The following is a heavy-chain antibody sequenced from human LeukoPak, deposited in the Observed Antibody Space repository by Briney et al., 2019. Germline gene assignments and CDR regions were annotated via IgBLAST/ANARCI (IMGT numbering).Heavy chain of an antibody. D-gene: IGHD3-10*01. CDR1: GGTFISYA. J-gene: IGHJ5*02. CDR2: IIPIFGTA. CDR3: ARTWFGELLVSNWFDT. Sequence: ASVKVSCKASGGTFISYAISWVRQAPGQGLEWMGGIIPIFGTANYAQKFQGRVTITADESTSTAYMELSSLRSEGTAVYYCARTWFGELLVSNWFDTWGQGTLVTVS. V-gene: IGHV1-69*01.